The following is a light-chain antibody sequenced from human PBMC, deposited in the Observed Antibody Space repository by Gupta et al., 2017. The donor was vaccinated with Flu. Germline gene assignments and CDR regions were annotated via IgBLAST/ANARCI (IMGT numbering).Light chain of an antibody. Sequence: EIVLTHSPGTLSLSPGERVTLSCRASQSVNNNLLTWYQQKPGQAPMLLIYGASSRATGLPDRFSGSGSGTDFTLTISRLEPEDFAVYYCQQYCISVYTFGQGTKLEIK. V-gene: IGKV3-20*01. J-gene: IGKJ2*01. CDR1: QSVNNNL. CDR3: QQYCISVYT. CDR2: GAS.